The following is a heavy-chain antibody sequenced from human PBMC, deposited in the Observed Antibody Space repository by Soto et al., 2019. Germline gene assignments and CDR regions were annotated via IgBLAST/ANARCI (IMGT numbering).Heavy chain of an antibody. CDR3: AKDSNKYSSSLRGRYFDY. J-gene: IGHJ4*02. Sequence: GGSLRLSCAASGFTLSRHTMNWVRQAPGKGLEWVSGISGGGSNTFYADYVKGRFTISRDNSKNTLLLQMNSLGAEDTAVYYCAKDSNKYSSSLRGRYFDYWGQGIGVTVSS. D-gene: IGHD4-4*01. CDR2: ISGGGSNT. CDR1: GFTLSRHT. V-gene: IGHV3-23*01.